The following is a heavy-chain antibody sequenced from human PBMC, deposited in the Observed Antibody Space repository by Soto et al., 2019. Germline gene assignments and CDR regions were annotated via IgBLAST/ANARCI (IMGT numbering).Heavy chain of an antibody. Sequence: ASVQVSCEASGYSFISYARHWVRQAPGQRLEWMGWINAGNGNTKYSQKFQGRVTITRDTSASTANMELSSLREEDTAVYYCARDRSRFRADEMYSSGWHYFDYWGQGTLVTVSS. D-gene: IGHD6-19*01. CDR2: INAGNGNT. CDR3: ARDRSRFRADEMYSSGWHYFDY. CDR1: GYSFISYA. J-gene: IGHJ4*02. V-gene: IGHV1-3*01.